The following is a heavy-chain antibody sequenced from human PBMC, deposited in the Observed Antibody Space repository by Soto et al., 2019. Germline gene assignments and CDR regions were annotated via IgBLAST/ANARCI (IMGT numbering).Heavy chain of an antibody. Sequence: SETLSLTCTVSGGSISSYYWSWIRQPPGKGLEWIGEISQSGGTNYNPSLKSRVSISVDTAKNQFSLRLTSVTVADTGVYYCARDPHYVWGSYRFDYWGQGALVTVSS. CDR1: GGSISSYY. J-gene: IGHJ4*02. CDR2: ISQSGGT. CDR3: ARDPHYVWGSYRFDY. V-gene: IGHV4-34*01. D-gene: IGHD3-16*02.